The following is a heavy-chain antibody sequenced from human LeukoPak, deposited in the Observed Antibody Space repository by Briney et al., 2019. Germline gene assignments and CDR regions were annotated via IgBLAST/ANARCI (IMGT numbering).Heavy chain of an antibody. D-gene: IGHD3-10*02. CDR3: ARDSSDVRGVITPFDY. V-gene: IGHV3-11*01. Sequence: GGSLRLSCAASGFTFSDNYMSWIRQAPGKGLEWVSYISSSGSTIYYADSVKGRFTISRDNAKNSLYLQMNSLRAEDTAVYYCARDSSDVRGVITPFDYWGQGTLVTVSS. CDR1: GFTFSDNY. J-gene: IGHJ4*02. CDR2: ISSSGSTI.